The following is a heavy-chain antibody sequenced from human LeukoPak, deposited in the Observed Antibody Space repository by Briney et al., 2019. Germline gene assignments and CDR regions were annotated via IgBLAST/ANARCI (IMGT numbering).Heavy chain of an antibody. J-gene: IGHJ3*02. CDR1: GGSLSNYF. CDR2: IYYGGNT. D-gene: IGHD3-22*01. Sequence: SETLSLTCTVSGGSLSNYFWSWIRQPPGKGLEWIGYIYYGGNTKYNPSLKSRVTITVDTPNNQFSLWLTSVTAADTAVYYCARHLYYFDSSAYQDAFDIWGQGTMVPVSS. V-gene: IGHV4-59*08. CDR3: ARHLYYFDSSAYQDAFDI.